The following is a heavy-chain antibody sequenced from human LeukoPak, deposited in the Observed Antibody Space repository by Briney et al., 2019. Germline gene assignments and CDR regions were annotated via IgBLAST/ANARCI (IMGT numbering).Heavy chain of an antibody. J-gene: IGHJ4*02. CDR1: GGSISSSSYY. V-gene: IGHV4-39*01. CDR3: ATLGYCSGGSCRYFDY. CDR2: IYYNGST. Sequence: PSETLSLTCTVSGGSISSSSYYWGWIRQPPGKGLEWIGSIYYNGSTYYNPSLKSRITISVDTSKNQFSLKLSSVTAADTAVYYCATLGYCSGGSCRYFDYWGQGTLVTVSS. D-gene: IGHD2-15*01.